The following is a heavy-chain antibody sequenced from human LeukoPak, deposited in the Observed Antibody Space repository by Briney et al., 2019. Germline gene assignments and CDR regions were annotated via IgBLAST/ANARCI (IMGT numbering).Heavy chain of an antibody. D-gene: IGHD4-17*01. CDR1: GDSISSSGYY. Sequence: PSEALSLPCPFSGDSISSSGYYWGWIRQPAGEGLGWIWTIYYRGNTYYNPSLKSRVTISVDTSKNQFSLKLSSVTAADTAVYYCARGGTVTTFDYWGQGTLVTVSS. CDR2: IYYRGNT. CDR3: ARGGTVTTFDY. J-gene: IGHJ4*02. V-gene: IGHV4-39*01.